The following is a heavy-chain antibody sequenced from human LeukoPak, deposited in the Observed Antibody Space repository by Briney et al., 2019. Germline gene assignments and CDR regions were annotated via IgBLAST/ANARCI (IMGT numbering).Heavy chain of an antibody. J-gene: IGHJ3*02. CDR1: GGSISSYY. D-gene: IGHD5-24*01. CDR3: ARHVTISGPYDASDI. CDR2: IYYSGGT. Sequence: SETPSLTCSVSGGSISSYYWSWIWQPPGKGLEWIGYIYYSGGTDYNPSLKSRVIISVDTSKNQFSLKLRSVTAADTAVYYCARHVTISGPYDASDIWGQGTLVTVSP. V-gene: IGHV4-59*08.